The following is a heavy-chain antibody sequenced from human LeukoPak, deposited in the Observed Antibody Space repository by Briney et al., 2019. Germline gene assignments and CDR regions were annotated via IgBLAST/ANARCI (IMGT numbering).Heavy chain of an antibody. CDR2: IYYSGST. V-gene: IGHV4-30-4*01. D-gene: IGHD2-15*01. Sequence: SETLSLTCTVSGGSISSGDYYWSWIRQPPGKGLEWIGYIYYSGSTYYNPSLKSRVTISVDTSKNQFSLKLSSVTAADTAVYYCARGDIVVVVAAPPRIYFQHWGQGTLVTVSS. CDR3: ARGDIVVVVAAPPRIYFQH. CDR1: GGSISSGDYY. J-gene: IGHJ1*01.